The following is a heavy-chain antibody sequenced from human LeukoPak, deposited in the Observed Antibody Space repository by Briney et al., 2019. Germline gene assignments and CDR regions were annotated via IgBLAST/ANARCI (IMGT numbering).Heavy chain of an antibody. J-gene: IGHJ4*02. CDR2: IYSGGTT. Sequence: GSLRLSCAVSGFTLSTNYMNWVRQAPGKGLEWVSVIYSGGTTYYADSVKGRFTVSRDLSSNTVLLQMNSLRVEDTAMYYCARDPLHWGQGTLVTVSS. CDR1: GFTLSTNY. V-gene: IGHV3-53*01. CDR3: ARDPLH.